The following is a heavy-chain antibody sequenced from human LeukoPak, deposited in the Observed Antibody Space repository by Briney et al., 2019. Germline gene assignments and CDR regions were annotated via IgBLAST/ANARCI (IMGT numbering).Heavy chain of an antibody. Sequence: SETLSLTCTVSGGSISSSSYYWGWIRQPPGKGLEWIGSIYYSGSTYYNPSLKSRVTISVDTSKNQFSLRLSSVTAADTAVYYCASFWSGYYGANYGMDVWGQGTTVTVSS. J-gene: IGHJ6*02. CDR2: IYYSGST. CDR1: GGSISSSSYY. CDR3: ASFWSGYYGANYGMDV. V-gene: IGHV4-39*01. D-gene: IGHD3-3*01.